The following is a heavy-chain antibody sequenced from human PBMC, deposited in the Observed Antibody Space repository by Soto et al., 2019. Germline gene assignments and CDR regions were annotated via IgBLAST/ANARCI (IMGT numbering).Heavy chain of an antibody. Sequence: SETLSLTCAVYGGSFSGYYWCWIRQPPGKGLEWMGEMNHSGTTNYDPSLKSRVTISVDTSKNQFSLKLSSVTAADTAVYYCAATTVTSWDWGQGTLVTVSS. CDR1: GGSFSGYY. CDR2: MNHSGTT. D-gene: IGHD4-17*01. V-gene: IGHV4-34*01. J-gene: IGHJ4*02. CDR3: AATTVTSWD.